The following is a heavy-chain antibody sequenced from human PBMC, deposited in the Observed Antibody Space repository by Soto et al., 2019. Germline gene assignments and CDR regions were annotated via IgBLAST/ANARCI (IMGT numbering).Heavy chain of an antibody. J-gene: IGHJ4*02. CDR1: GYTFIDYF. CDR2: INPSSDAT. Sequence: ASLMVLCTTSGYTFIDYFIHWVRQAPGQGLEWMGCINPSSDATDYSQKFRGRVTMARDTSIGTASMELSRLRSDDNAVYYCVRGLRWRDLDYWGQGTPVTVSS. D-gene: IGHD2-15*01. V-gene: IGHV1-2*02. CDR3: VRGLRWRDLDY.